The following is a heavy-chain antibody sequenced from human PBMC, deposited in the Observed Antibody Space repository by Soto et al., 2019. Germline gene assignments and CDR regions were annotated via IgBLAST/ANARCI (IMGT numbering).Heavy chain of an antibody. J-gene: IGHJ6*02. D-gene: IGHD1-26*01. CDR3: ARHGIPTPNYYGMDV. Sequence: ESLKISCKGSGYSFTSYWISWVRQMPGKGLEWMGRIDPSDSYTNYSPSFQGHVTISADKSISTAYLQWSSLKASDTAMYYCARHGIPTPNYYGMDVWGQGTTVTVSS. V-gene: IGHV5-10-1*01. CDR1: GYSFTSYW. CDR2: IDPSDSYT.